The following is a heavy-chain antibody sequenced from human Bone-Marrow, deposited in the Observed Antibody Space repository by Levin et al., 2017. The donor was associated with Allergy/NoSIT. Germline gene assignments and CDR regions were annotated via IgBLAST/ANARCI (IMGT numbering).Heavy chain of an antibody. CDR2: ISPNSGGT. CDR1: GYSFTGFY. J-gene: IGHJ3*02. D-gene: IGHD3-22*01. V-gene: IGHV1-2*02. CDR3: SRRPHYYDSSGYYGSHASDI. Sequence: GGSLRLSCKASGYSFTGFYLHWIRQAPRQGLEWMGWISPNSGGTNYAQKFQGRVTMSRDTSISTAYMELSRLRSDDTAVYYCSRRPHYYDSSGYYGSHASDIWGQGTMVTVSS.